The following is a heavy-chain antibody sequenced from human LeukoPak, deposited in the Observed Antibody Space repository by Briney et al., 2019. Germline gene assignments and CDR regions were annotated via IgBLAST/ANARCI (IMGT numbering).Heavy chain of an antibody. J-gene: IGHJ4*02. V-gene: IGHV4-59*01. CDR3: ARGPDYYGSGSYYPDY. D-gene: IGHD3-10*01. CDR1: GGSISSYY. Sequence: SETLSLTCTVSGGSISSYYWSWIRQPPGKGLEWIGYIYYSGSTNYNPSLKSRVTISVDTSKNQLSLKLSSVTAADTAVYCCARGPDYYGSGSYYPDYWGQGTLVTVSS. CDR2: IYYSGST.